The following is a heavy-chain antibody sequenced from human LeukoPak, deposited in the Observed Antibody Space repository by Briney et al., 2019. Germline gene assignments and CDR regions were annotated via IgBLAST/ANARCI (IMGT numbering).Heavy chain of an antibody. CDR1: GYTFTSYE. D-gene: IGHD3/OR15-3a*01. J-gene: IGHJ6*03. CDR3: ARDRRQDWTLYYYYYYMDV. V-gene: IGHV1-8*03. CDR2: MNPKSGNT. Sequence: ASVKVSCKASGYTFTSYEINWVRQVTGQGLEWMGWMNPKSGNTGYAQKFQGRVTITRNTSISTAYMEVSSLRYEDTAVYYCARDRRQDWTLYYYYYYMDVWGKGTTVTVSS.